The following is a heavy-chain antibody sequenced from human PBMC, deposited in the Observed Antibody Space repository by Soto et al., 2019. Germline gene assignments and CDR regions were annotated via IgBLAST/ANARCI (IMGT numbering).Heavy chain of an antibody. J-gene: IGHJ4*02. D-gene: IGHD4-17*01. CDR3: ARGSAYSDYDLEY. V-gene: IGHV3-7*03. Sequence: GGSLRLSCAASGFTFSSYWMSWVRQAPGKGLEWVANIKQDGSEKYYVDSVKGRFTISRDKSTNTLYLHMNSLRAEDTAVYYCARGSAYSDYDLEYWGQGTLVTVSS. CDR1: GFTFSSYW. CDR2: IKQDGSEK.